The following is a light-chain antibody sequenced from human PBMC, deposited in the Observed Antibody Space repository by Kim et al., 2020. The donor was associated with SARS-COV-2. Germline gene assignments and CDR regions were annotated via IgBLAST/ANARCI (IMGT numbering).Light chain of an antibody. V-gene: IGKV2-30*01. CDR2: QIS. CDR3: MQGTHWPYT. J-gene: IGKJ2*01. CDR1: QSLVYRDGKTY. Sequence: PASISCTSSQSLVYRDGKTYVNWFQQGPGQTPRRLIYQISKGDSGVPDRFSGSGSGTDFTLNINRVEADDVGVYYCMQGTHWPYTFGQGTKLEI.